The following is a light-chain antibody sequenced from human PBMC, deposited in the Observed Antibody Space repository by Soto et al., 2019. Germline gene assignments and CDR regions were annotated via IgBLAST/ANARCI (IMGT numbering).Light chain of an antibody. CDR1: QSVSID. CDR2: DAS. V-gene: IGKV3-11*01. J-gene: IGKJ3*01. Sequence: EVVLTQSPGTLSLSPGDRATLSCRASQSVSIDFAWYQQKPGQAPRLLIYDASNRATDIPARFSGSGFGTDFTLSISSLEPEDFAVYYCQHRHNFGPGNKVDIK. CDR3: QHRHN.